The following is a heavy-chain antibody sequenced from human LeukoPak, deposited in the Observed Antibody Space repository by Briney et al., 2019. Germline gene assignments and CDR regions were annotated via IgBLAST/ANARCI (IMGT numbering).Heavy chain of an antibody. CDR3: AREGIAPSLYYFDY. V-gene: IGHV1-46*01. D-gene: IGHD6-13*01. CDR1: GYTFTGYY. CDR2: INPSGGST. Sequence: ASVKVSCKASGYTFTGYYMHWVRQAPGQGLEWMGIINPSGGSTSYAQKFQGRVTMTRDMSTSTVYMDLSSLRSEGTAVYYCAREGIAPSLYYFDYWGQGTLVTVSS. J-gene: IGHJ4*02.